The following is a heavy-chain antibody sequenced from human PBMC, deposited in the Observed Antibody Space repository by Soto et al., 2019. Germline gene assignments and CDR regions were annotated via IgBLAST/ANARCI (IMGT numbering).Heavy chain of an antibody. J-gene: IGHJ5*02. D-gene: IGHD2-15*01. CDR3: ASYSDP. CDR1: GFTFSSYA. Sequence: QVQLVESGGGVVQPGRSLRLSCAASGFTFSSYAMHWVRQAPGKGLEWVAVISYDGSNKYYADSVKGRFTISRDNSKNTLYLQMNSLRAEDTAVYYCASYSDPWGQGTLVTVSS. V-gene: IGHV3-30-3*01. CDR2: ISYDGSNK.